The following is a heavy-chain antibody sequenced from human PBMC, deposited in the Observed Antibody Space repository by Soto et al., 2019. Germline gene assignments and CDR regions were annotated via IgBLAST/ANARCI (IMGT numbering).Heavy chain of an antibody. CDR2: ITWNSGSR. CDR3: AKSKGDLEILKTTVTTFWGPFHI. D-gene: IGHD4-17*01. V-gene: IGHV3-9*01. J-gene: IGHJ3*02. CDR1: GFTFDDYA. Sequence: EVHLVESGGGLVPPGRSLRLSCAATGFTFDDYAMPWVRQAPGKGPEWVSGITWNSGSRGYAEAVKGRFTISRDNAKNSLYLQMNSLRTDDTAVYYCAKSKGDLEILKTTVTTFWGPFHIWGQGTMVTVSS.